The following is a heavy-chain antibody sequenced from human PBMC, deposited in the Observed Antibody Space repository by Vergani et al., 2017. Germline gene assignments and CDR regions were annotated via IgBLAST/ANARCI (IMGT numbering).Heavy chain of an antibody. J-gene: IGHJ4*02. CDR3: ARGEAAAGDFDY. CDR1: GGTFSSYA. D-gene: IGHD6-13*01. Sequence: QVQLVQSGAEVKKPGSSVKVSCKASGGTFSSYAISWVRQAPGQGLEWMGWMNPNSGNTGYAQKFQGRVTMTRNTSISTAYMELSSLRSEDTAVYYCARGEAAAGDFDYWGQGTLVTVSS. CDR2: MNPNSGNT. V-gene: IGHV1-8*02.